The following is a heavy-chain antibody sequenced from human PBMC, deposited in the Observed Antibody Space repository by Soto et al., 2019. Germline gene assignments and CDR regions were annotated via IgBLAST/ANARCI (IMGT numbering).Heavy chain of an antibody. CDR1: GFTFSSYS. Sequence: GGSLRLSCAASGFTFSSYSMNWVRQAPGKGLEWVSSISSSSSYIYYADSVKGRFTISRDNAKNSLYLQMNSLRAEDTAVYYCAREGATTIDAFDIWGQGTMVTVSS. D-gene: IGHD1-26*01. J-gene: IGHJ3*02. CDR2: ISSSSSYI. V-gene: IGHV3-21*01. CDR3: AREGATTIDAFDI.